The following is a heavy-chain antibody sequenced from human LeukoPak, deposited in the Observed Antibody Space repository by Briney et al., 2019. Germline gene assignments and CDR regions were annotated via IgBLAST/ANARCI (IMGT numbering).Heavy chain of an antibody. CDR2: INPNSGGT. D-gene: IGHD3-22*01. J-gene: IGHJ4*02. Sequence: GASVKVSCKASGYTFTGYYMHWVRQAPGQGLEWMGWINPNSGGTNYAQKFQGRVTMTRDTSISTAYMELSRLRSHDTAVYYCARPSYYYDSSGYRYWGQGTLVTVSS. V-gene: IGHV1-2*02. CDR3: ARPSYYYDSSGYRY. CDR1: GYTFTGYY.